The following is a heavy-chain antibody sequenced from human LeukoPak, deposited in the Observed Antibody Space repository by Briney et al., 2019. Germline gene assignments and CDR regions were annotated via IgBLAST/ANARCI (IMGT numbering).Heavy chain of an antibody. CDR2: IKSDGSN. V-gene: IGHV3-74*01. CDR1: GFTFSSYW. Sequence: PGGSLRLSCAASGFTFSSYWMHWVRQAPGKGLVWVSRIKSDGSNYYADSVKGRFTISRDNAKNTLYLEMNSLSVGDTAVYYCAKNQGDRIIFGRLLVIYFRGWGQGTLVTVSS. D-gene: IGHD3-16*02. J-gene: IGHJ1*01. CDR3: AKNQGDRIIFGRLLVIYFRG.